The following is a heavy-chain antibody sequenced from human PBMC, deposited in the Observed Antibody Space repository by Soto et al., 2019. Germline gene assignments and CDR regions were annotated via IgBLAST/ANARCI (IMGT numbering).Heavy chain of an antibody. CDR2: ISSNGGST. Sequence: GGSLRLSCSASGFTFSSYTMHWVRQAPGKGLEYVSAISSNGGSTYYADSVKGRFTISRDNSKNTLYLQMSSLRAEDTAVYYCVKDQAYSGSYYFYYFDYWGQGTLVTVSS. CDR3: VKDQAYSGSYYFYYFDY. V-gene: IGHV3-64D*08. J-gene: IGHJ4*02. CDR1: GFTFSSYT. D-gene: IGHD1-26*01.